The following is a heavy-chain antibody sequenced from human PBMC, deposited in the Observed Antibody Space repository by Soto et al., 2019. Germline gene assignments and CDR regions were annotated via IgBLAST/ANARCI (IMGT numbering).Heavy chain of an antibody. D-gene: IGHD3-10*01. J-gene: IGHJ4*02. V-gene: IGHV3-53*01. CDR3: APGPGGGGY. CDR1: GFTVSNNY. CDR2: IYSGGYT. Sequence: EVQLVESGGGLIQPGGSLRLSCAVSGFTVSNNYMSWVRQAPGKGLEGVSVIYSGGYTAYGDSVKGRFTISRDNSKNTTHLQMKSPGAPATAGWYGAPGPGGGGYWGQGTLVTVSS.